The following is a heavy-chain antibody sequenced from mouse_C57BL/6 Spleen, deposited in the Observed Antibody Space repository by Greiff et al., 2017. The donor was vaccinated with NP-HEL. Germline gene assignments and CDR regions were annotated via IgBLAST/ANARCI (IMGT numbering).Heavy chain of an antibody. CDR1: GYTFTSYG. D-gene: IGHD1-1*01. V-gene: IGHV1-81*01. J-gene: IGHJ2*01. CDR2: IYPRSGNT. Sequence: VQLQQSGAELARPGASVKLSCKASGYTFTSYGISWVKQRTGQGLEWIGEIYPRSGNTYYNEKFKGKATLTADKSSSTAYMELRSLTSEDSAVYFCARGITTVVAGDYWGQGTTLTVSS. CDR3: ARGITTVVAGDY.